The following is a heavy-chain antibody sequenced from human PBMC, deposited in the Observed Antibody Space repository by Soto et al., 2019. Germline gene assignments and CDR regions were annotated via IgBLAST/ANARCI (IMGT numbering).Heavy chain of an antibody. CDR1: GFTFSSYA. Sequence: EVQLLESGGGLVQPGGSLRLSCATSGFTFSSYAMSWVRQAPGKGLEWVSAISGSGGSTYYADSVKGRFTNSRDNSKNTLYLQMNSLRAEDTAVYYCANCDYDGSGTATPYCYGGQGTLVTVSS. V-gene: IGHV3-23*01. D-gene: IGHD3-10*01. J-gene: IGHJ4*02. CDR2: ISGSGGST. CDR3: ANCDYDGSGTATPYCY.